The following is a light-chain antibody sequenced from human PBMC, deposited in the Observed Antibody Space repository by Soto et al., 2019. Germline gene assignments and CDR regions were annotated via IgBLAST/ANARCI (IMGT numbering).Light chain of an antibody. V-gene: IGKV2-28*01. J-gene: IGKJ4*01. CDR2: LGS. CDR1: QSLLHSNGYIH. Sequence: DIVMTQSPLSLPVTPGEPASISCRSSQSLLHSNGYIHLDWYLQKPGQSPQPLIYLGSNRASGVPDRFSGSGSGTDFTLKISRVEAEDVGVYYCMQALQTPLTFGGGTKVDIK. CDR3: MQALQTPLT.